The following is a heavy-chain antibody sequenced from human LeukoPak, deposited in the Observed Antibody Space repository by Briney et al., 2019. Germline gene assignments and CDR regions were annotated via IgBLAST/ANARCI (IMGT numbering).Heavy chain of an antibody. CDR3: ARGGYSYGVLDY. Sequence: SETLSLTCTVSGGSISAYYWSWIRQPPGKGLEWIGYIHYSGTTNYYPSLKSRVTIALDTSKNQFSLKLNSVTAADTAVYYCARGGYSYGVLDYWGQGTLVSVSS. J-gene: IGHJ4*02. V-gene: IGHV4-59*01. CDR1: GGSISAYY. CDR2: IHYSGTT. D-gene: IGHD5-18*01.